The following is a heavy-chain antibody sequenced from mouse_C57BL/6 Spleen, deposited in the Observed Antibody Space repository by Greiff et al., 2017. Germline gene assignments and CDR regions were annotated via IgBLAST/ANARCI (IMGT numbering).Heavy chain of an antibody. V-gene: IGHV1-52*01. CDR3: ARSGGNYEGYAMDY. J-gene: IGHJ4*01. CDR1: GYTFTSYW. Sequence: QVQLQQPGAELVRPGSSVKLSCKASGYTFTSYWMHWVKQRPIQGLEWIGNIDPSDSETHYNQKFKDKATLTVDKSSSTAYMQRSSLTAEDSAVYYCARSGGNYEGYAMDYWGQGTSVTVSS. CDR2: IDPSDSET. D-gene: IGHD2-1*01.